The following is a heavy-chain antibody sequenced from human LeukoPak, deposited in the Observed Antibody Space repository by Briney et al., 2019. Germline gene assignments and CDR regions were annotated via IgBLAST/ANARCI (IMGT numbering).Heavy chain of an antibody. V-gene: IGHV4-38-2*02. CDR3: ARDRPYYDFWSGDIGDY. Sequence: SETLSLTCTVSGYSISSGYYWGWIRQPPGKGLEWIGRIYTSGSTNYNPSLKSRVTMSVDTSKNQFSLKLSSVTAADTAVYYCARDRPYYDFWSGDIGDYWGQGTLVTVSS. CDR1: GYSISSGYY. CDR2: IYTSGST. J-gene: IGHJ4*02. D-gene: IGHD3-3*01.